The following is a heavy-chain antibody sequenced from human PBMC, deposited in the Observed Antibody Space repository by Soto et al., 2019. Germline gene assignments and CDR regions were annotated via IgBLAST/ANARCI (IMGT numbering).Heavy chain of an antibody. V-gene: IGHV3-30*18. CDR1: GFTFSSYG. Sequence: QVQLVESGGGVVQPGGSLTLSCAPSGFTFSSYGMHWVRQAPGKGLEWVAVMSYDGNNKYYADSVKGRFTVSRDNSRNTQLLQMSSLRVEDTAVYYCAKGFISGGYCANGICYHFDYWGQGTQVTVSS. D-gene: IGHD2-8*01. CDR2: MSYDGNNK. J-gene: IGHJ4*02. CDR3: AKGFISGGYCANGICYHFDY.